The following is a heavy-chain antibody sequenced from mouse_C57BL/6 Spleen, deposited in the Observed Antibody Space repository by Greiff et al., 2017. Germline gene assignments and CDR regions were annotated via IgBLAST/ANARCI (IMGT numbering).Heavy chain of an antibody. J-gene: IGHJ4*01. V-gene: IGHV1-50*01. CDR1: GYTFTSYW. D-gene: IGHD2-12*01. CDR3: ASSYYNYYYAMDY. CDR2: IDPSDSYT. Sequence: QVQLQQPGAELVKPGASVKLSCKASGYTFTSYWMQWVKQRPGQGLEWIGEIDPSDSYTNYNQKFKGKATLTVDTSSSTAYMQLSSLTSEDSAVYSCASSYYNYYYAMDYWGQGTSVTVSS.